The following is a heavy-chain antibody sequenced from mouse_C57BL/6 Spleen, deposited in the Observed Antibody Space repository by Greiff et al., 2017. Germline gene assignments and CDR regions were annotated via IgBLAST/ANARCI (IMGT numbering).Heavy chain of an antibody. J-gene: IGHJ2*01. CDR2: INPNNGGT. CDR1: GYTFTDYY. Sequence: EVQLQQSGPELVKPGASVKISCKASGYTFTDYYMNWVKQSHGKSLEWIGDINPNNGGTSYNQKFKGKATLTVDKSSSTAYMELRSLTSEDSAVYYCALLTLGRDYFDYWGQGTTLTVSS. D-gene: IGHD4-1*01. V-gene: IGHV1-26*01. CDR3: ALLTLGRDYFDY.